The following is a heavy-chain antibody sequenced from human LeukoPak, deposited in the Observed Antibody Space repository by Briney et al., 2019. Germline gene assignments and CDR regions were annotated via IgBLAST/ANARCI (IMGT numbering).Heavy chain of an antibody. CDR3: ARGGSSWEEKSLFDS. J-gene: IGHJ4*02. CDR2: ICYSGST. Sequence: PSETLSLTCTVSGGSISSYYWSWIRQPPGKGLEWIGYICYSGSTNYNPSLKSRVTISVDTSKNPFSLKLSSVTAADTAVYYCARGGSSWEEKSLFDSWGQGTLVTVSS. CDR1: GGSISSYY. V-gene: IGHV4-59*01. D-gene: IGHD6-13*01.